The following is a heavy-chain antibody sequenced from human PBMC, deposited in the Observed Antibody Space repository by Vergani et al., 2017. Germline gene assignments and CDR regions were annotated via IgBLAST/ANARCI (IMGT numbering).Heavy chain of an antibody. CDR2: INYDGSTS. J-gene: IGHJ5*02. D-gene: IGHD2-21*02. CDR1: GFSFSTYW. V-gene: IGHV3-74*01. Sequence: EVQLEESGGGLVHPGESLRLSCAASGFSFSTYWMHWVRQAPGEGPVWVSRINYDGSTSSYADSVRGRFTISRDNARNTLYLQMNSVRAEDTAVYYCGRGSDSVMTFWFYPRGQGTRVTVSS. CDR3: GRGSDSVMTFWFYP.